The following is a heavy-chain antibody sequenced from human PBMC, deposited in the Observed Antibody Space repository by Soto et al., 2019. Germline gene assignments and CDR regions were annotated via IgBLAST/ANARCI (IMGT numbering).Heavy chain of an antibody. Sequence: SETLSLTCAVYGGSFSGYYWSWIRQPPGKGLEWIGEINHSGSTNYNPSLKSRVTISVDTSKNQFSLKLSSVTAADTAVYYCARVWKYYDYVWGSYRYLSAFDYWGQGTLVTVSS. CDR2: INHSGST. D-gene: IGHD3-16*02. V-gene: IGHV4-34*01. CDR3: ARVWKYYDYVWGSYRYLSAFDY. J-gene: IGHJ4*02. CDR1: GGSFSGYY.